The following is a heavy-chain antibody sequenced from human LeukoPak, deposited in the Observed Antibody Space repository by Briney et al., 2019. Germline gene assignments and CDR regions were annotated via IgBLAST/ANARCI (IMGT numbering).Heavy chain of an antibody. Sequence: SETLSLTCTVSGGSISSSSYYWGWIRQPPGKGLEWIGSIYYSGSTYYNPSLKSRVTISVDTSKNQFSLKLSSVTAAGTAVYYCAREVDYYDSSGLIRDYWGQGTLVTVSS. D-gene: IGHD3-22*01. CDR2: IYYSGST. J-gene: IGHJ4*02. V-gene: IGHV4-39*07. CDR3: AREVDYYDSSGLIRDY. CDR1: GGSISSSSYY.